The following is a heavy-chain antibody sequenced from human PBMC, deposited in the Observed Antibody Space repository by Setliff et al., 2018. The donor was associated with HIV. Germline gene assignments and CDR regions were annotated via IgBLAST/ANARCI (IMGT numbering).Heavy chain of an antibody. J-gene: IGHJ4*02. Sequence: PSETLSLTCSVSGGSISSYYWTWIRQPPGKGLEWIGEINHSGSTKYHASLKSRVTISIDTSKNQISLKLSSVTAADKAVYYCARGLNYYGSGSYLPLGYWGQGTLVTVSS. V-gene: IGHV4-34*01. CDR2: INHSGST. CDR1: GGSISSYY. D-gene: IGHD3-10*01. CDR3: ARGLNYYGSGSYLPLGY.